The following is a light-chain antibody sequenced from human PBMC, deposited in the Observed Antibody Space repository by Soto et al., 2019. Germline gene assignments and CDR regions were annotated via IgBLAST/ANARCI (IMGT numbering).Light chain of an antibody. V-gene: IGKV3-15*01. J-gene: IGKJ2*03. CDR3: QQYNSWIS. CDR1: QSISNN. Sequence: EIVMTQSPATLSVSPGERVTLSCRASQSISNNLAWYQQKPGQAPRLLIYGASTRATGIPARFSGSGFGTEFTVTISSLQSEDFAAYYCQQYNSWISFGQGTKLELK. CDR2: GAS.